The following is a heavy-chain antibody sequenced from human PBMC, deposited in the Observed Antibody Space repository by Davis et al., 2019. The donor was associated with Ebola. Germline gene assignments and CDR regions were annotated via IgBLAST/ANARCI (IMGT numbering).Heavy chain of an antibody. CDR2: IKQDGSEK. D-gene: IGHD6-19*01. V-gene: IGHV3-7*03. CDR3: AIANRGAVADTGDS. J-gene: IGHJ5*01. Sequence: GESLKISCAASGFTFSNYWMSWVRQAPAKGLEWVANIKQDGSEKQYVDSVKGRFTISRDKAKNSLYLQMNSLRAEDTAVYYCAIANRGAVADTGDSWGQGTLVTVSS. CDR1: GFTFSNYW.